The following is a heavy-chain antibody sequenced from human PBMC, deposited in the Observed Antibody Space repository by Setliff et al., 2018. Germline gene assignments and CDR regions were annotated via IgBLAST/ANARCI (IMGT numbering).Heavy chain of an antibody. CDR3: AGYQGSGSNYKVVNWFDP. CDR2: IYYSGLT. D-gene: IGHD3-10*01. V-gene: IGHV4-39*02. CDR1: GGSIISSTYN. J-gene: IGHJ5*02. Sequence: SETLSLTCSVSGGSIISSTYNWGWIRQPPGKGLEWLGSIYYSGLTYYTPSLRSRATISVDTSKNRFSLQLSSVTAADTAVYYCAGYQGSGSNYKVVNWFDPWGQGTLVTVSS.